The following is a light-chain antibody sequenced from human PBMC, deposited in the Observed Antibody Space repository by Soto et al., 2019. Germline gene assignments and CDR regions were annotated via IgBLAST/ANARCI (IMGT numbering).Light chain of an antibody. CDR1: QSISSW. Sequence: DIQMTQSPSTLSASVGDRVTITCRASQSISSWLAWYQQKPGKAPKLLIYKASSLESGVPSRFSGSGSGTEFTLTISSLKPDDFATYYCQQYNSYSGGTFGQGTKVEIK. CDR3: QQYNSYSGGT. V-gene: IGKV1-5*03. CDR2: KAS. J-gene: IGKJ1*01.